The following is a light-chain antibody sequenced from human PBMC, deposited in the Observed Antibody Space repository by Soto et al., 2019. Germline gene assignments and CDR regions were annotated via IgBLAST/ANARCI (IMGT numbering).Light chain of an antibody. Sequence: DIQMTQSPSSLSASVGDRITITCRASPTISTYLNWYQQKPGKAPKLLISAASRLQSGVPSRFTGSRSGTAVTLTISSLQPEDSATYYCHQSHGIPYIFGQGTKVEI. CDR2: AAS. V-gene: IGKV1-39*01. CDR3: HQSHGIPYI. J-gene: IGKJ2*01. CDR1: PTISTY.